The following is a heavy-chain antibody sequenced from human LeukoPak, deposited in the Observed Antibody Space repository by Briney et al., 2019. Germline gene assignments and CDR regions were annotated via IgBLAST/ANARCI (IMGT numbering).Heavy chain of an antibody. Sequence: MGWINTYNGHTNYAQKLQGRVILTTDTSTSTAYLELRSLRSDDTAVYYCARDGPRGYFQHWGQGTLITVSS. J-gene: IGHJ1*01. CDR3: ARDGPRGYFQH. CDR2: INTYNGHT. D-gene: IGHD1-14*01. V-gene: IGHV1-18*01.